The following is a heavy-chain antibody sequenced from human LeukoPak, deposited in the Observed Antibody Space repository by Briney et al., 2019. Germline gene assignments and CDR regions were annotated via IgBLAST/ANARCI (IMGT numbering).Heavy chain of an antibody. CDR3: ARGSGYDLSDIDY. Sequence: GGSLTLSCAASGFTFSYYSMNWLRQAPGKGLEWVSSISSSSSYIYYADSVKGRFTISRDNAKSSLYPQMNSLRAEDTAVYYCARGSGYDLSDIDYWGQGTLVTVSS. CDR1: GFTFSYYS. D-gene: IGHD5-12*01. J-gene: IGHJ4*02. CDR2: ISSSSSYI. V-gene: IGHV3-21*01.